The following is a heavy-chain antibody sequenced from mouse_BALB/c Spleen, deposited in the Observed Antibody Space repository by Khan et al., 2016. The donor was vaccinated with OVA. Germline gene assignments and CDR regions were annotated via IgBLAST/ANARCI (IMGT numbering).Heavy chain of an antibody. Sequence: EVELVESGGDLVKPGGSLKLSCAASGFTFSTYGMSWVRQTPDKRLEWVATISSGGTYTYYPDSVKGRFTISRDNAKNTLYLHMSSLRSEDTAMYYCARHWVGVMDYWGQGTSVTVSS. CDR1: GFTFSTYG. CDR3: ARHWVGVMDY. D-gene: IGHD1-1*01. V-gene: IGHV5-6*01. J-gene: IGHJ4*01. CDR2: ISSGGTYT.